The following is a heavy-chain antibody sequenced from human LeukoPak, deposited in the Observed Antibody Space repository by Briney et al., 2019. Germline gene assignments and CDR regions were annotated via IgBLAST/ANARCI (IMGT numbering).Heavy chain of an antibody. D-gene: IGHD5-18*01. Sequence: TGRSLRLSCAASGFTFSSYAMHWVRQAPGKGLEWVAVISYDGSNKYYADSVKGRFTISRDNSKNTLYLQMNSLRAEDTAVYYCARDRWGYSYGGDWGQGTLVTVSS. CDR3: ARDRWGYSYGGD. CDR1: GFTFSSYA. V-gene: IGHV3-30*04. J-gene: IGHJ4*02. CDR2: ISYDGSNK.